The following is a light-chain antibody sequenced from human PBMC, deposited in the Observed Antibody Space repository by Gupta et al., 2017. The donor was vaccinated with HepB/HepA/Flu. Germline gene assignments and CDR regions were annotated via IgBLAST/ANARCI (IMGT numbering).Light chain of an antibody. Sequence: EIVLTQSPGILSLSPGERATLSCRASQTVSSRYFAWYQQKPGQAPRVLIYGASSRDTGIPDRFSGSGSGTDLTLTISRREQEDFAVYYCQQYGSSFPITFGQGTRLDI. CDR1: QTVSSRY. V-gene: IGKV3-20*01. CDR3: QQYGSSFPIT. CDR2: GAS. J-gene: IGKJ5*01.